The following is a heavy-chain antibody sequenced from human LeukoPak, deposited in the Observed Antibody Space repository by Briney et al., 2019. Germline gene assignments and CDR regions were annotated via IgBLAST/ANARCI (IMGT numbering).Heavy chain of an antibody. CDR3: ARDDSSGYSRLLGY. V-gene: IGHV1-18*01. D-gene: IGHD3-22*01. CDR2: ISAYNGNT. CDR1: GYTFTGYG. Sequence: ASVKVSCKASGYTFTGYGISWVRQAPGQGLEWMGWISAYNGNTNYAQKLQGRVTMTTDTSTSTAYMELRSLRSDDTAVYYCARDDSSGYSRLLGYWGQGTLVTVSS. J-gene: IGHJ4*02.